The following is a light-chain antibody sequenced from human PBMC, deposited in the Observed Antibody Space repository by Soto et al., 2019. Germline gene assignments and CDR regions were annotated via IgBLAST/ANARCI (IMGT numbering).Light chain of an antibody. V-gene: IGLV1-40*01. CDR1: SSNIGAGYD. J-gene: IGLJ1*01. Sequence: VLTQPPSVSGAPGQRVTISCTGSSSNIGAGYDVHWYQQLPRTAPKLLIYGNSNRPSGVPDRFSGSKSGTSASLAITGLQAEDEADYYCQSYDSSLSGYVFGTGTKVTVL. CDR3: QSYDSSLSGYV. CDR2: GNS.